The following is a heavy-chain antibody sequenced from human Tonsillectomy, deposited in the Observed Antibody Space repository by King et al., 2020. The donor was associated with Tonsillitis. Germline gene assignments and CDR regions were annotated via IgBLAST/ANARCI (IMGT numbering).Heavy chain of an antibody. Sequence: VQLVESGAEVKKPGASVKVSCKASGYTFTSYGISWVRQAPGQGLEWMGWISGHNGNTKYAQKVQGRVTMTTDTSTSTAYMELRSLRSDDTAVDYCARDHCSSTSCYNWFDPWGQGTLVTVSS. CDR3: ARDHCSSTSCYNWFDP. V-gene: IGHV1-18*01. J-gene: IGHJ5*02. CDR2: ISGHNGNT. CDR1: GYTFTSYG. D-gene: IGHD2-2*01.